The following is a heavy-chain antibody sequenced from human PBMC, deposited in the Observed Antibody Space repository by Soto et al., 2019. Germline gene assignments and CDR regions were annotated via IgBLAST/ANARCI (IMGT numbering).Heavy chain of an antibody. CDR2: IWYDGSNK. D-gene: IGHD2-15*01. CDR1: GFIFNEYG. CDR3: ARWGCSGSNCNLNQRSFDL. J-gene: IGHJ4*02. Sequence: PGGSLRLSCAASGFIFNEYGMHWVRQAPGKGLDWVAVIWYDGSNKYYADSVKGRFTFSRDNSKNTMSLQMNSLRVEDTAVYYCARWGCSGSNCNLNQRSFDLWGQGTLVTVSS. V-gene: IGHV3-33*03.